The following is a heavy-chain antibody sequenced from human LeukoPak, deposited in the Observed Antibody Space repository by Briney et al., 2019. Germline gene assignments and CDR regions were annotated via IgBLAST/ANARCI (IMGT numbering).Heavy chain of an antibody. J-gene: IGHJ6*04. Sequence: GGTLRLSCAASGFSFSSYGMSWVRQAPGKGLEWVSVISGSGGSTYYADSVKGRFTISRDNAKNSLYLQMNSLRAEDTAVYYCAELGITMIGGVWGKGTTVTISS. D-gene: IGHD3-10*02. V-gene: IGHV3-23*01. CDR3: AELGITMIGGV. CDR1: GFSFSSYG. CDR2: ISGSGGST.